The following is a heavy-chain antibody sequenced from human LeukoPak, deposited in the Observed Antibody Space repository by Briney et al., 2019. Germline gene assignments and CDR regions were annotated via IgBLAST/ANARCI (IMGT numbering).Heavy chain of an antibody. CDR2: ISATGGST. CDR3: ANRPLDY. Sequence: PGGSLRLSCAASGFSFSTYAMSWVRRAPGKGLEWVSAISATGGSTYYADSVKGRFTISRDNSKNTLYLQINTLRAEDTAVYYCANRPLDYWGQGTLVTVSS. J-gene: IGHJ4*02. V-gene: IGHV3-23*01. CDR1: GFSFSTYA.